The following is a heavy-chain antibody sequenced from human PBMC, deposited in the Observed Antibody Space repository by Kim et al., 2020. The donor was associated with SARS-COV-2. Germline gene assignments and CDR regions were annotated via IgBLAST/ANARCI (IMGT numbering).Heavy chain of an antibody. D-gene: IGHD1-26*01. J-gene: IGHJ4*02. Sequence: GGSLRLSCAASGFTFGDYAMHWVRQAPGKGLEWVSGISLNSGSIGYADSVKGRFTISRDNAKNSLYLQMNSLRAEDTALYYCAKEGVGATHFDYWGQGTLVTVSS. CDR2: ISLNSGSI. CDR1: GFTFGDYA. V-gene: IGHV3-9*01. CDR3: AKEGVGATHFDY.